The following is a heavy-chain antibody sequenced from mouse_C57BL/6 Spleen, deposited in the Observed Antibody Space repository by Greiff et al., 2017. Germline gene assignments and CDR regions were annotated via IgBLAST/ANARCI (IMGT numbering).Heavy chain of an antibody. CDR3: ASSSYRYFDV. CDR2: INPNNGGT. Sequence: EVQLQQSGPELVKPGASVKISCKASGYTFTDYYMNWVKQSPGKSLEWIGDINPNNGGTSYNQKFKGKATLTVDQSSSTAYMELRSLTSEDSAVXYCASSSYRYFDVWGTGTTVTVSS. D-gene: IGHD1-1*01. CDR1: GYTFTDYY. V-gene: IGHV1-26*01. J-gene: IGHJ1*03.